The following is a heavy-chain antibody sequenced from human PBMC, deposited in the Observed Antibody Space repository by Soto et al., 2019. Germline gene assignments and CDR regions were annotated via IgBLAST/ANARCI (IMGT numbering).Heavy chain of an antibody. V-gene: IGHV3-21*01. CDR3: ARASSKXQLARDSYYYYYYGMDV. CDR2: ISSSSSYI. CDR1: GFTFSSYS. D-gene: IGHD6-13*01. Sequence: GSLRLSCAASGFTFSSYSMNWVRQAPGKGLEWVSSISSSSSYIYYADSVKGRFTISRDNAKNSLYLQMNSLRAEDTAVYYCARASSKXQLARDSYYYYYYGMDVWGRGTTVTVSS. J-gene: IGHJ6*02.